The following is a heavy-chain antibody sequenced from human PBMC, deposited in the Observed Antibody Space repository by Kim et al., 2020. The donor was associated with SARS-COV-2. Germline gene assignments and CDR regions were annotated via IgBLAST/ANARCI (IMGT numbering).Heavy chain of an antibody. J-gene: IGHJ4*02. CDR3: ARAAYWDWNYVVGWTEFDY. CDR2: IYYSGST. CDR1: GGSISSYY. V-gene: IGHV4-59*01. D-gene: IGHD1-7*01. Sequence: SETLSLTCTVSGGSISSYYWSWIRQPPGKGLEWIGYIYYSGSTNYNPSLKSRVTISVDTSKNQFSLKLSSVTAADTAVYYCARAAYWDWNYVVGWTEFDYWGQGTLVTVSS.